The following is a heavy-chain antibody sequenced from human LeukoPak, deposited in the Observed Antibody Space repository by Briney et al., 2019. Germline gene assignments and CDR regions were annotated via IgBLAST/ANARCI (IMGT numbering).Heavy chain of an antibody. CDR2: INTNTGNP. J-gene: IGHJ6*02. V-gene: IGHV7-4-1*02. CDR3: ARDARGHPGYGDPLA. CDR1: GYTFTSYA. D-gene: IGHD4-17*01. Sequence: ASEKLSCKASGYTFTSYAMNWVRQAPGQVLEWMGWINTNTGNPTYTQGFTGRIVFSLDTSVSTACLQISSLKAEDTAVYYCARDARGHPGYGDPLAWGQGTTVTVSS.